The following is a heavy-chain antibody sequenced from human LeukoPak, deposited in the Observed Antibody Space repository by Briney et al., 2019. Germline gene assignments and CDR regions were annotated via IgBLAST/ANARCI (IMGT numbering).Heavy chain of an antibody. CDR2: INHSGST. J-gene: IGHJ4*02. CDR1: GGSFSGYY. CDR3: ARHLQKGSDIVVVPAAIGAFDY. Sequence: KPSETLSLTCAVYGGSFSGYYWSWIRQPPGKGLEWIGEINHSGSTNYNPSLKSRVTISVDTSKNQFSLKLSSVTAADTAVYYCARHLQKGSDIVVVPAAIGAFDYWGQGTLVTVSS. V-gene: IGHV4-34*01. D-gene: IGHD2-2*01.